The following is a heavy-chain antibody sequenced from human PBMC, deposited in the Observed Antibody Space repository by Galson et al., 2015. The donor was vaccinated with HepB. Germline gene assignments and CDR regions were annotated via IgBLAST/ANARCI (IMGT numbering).Heavy chain of an antibody. D-gene: IGHD4-17*01. V-gene: IGHV1-18*04. CDR1: GYTFTSYY. J-gene: IGHJ4*02. Sequence: SVKVSCKASGYTFTSYYMHWVRQAPGQGLEWMGWISAYNGNTNYAQKLQGRVTMTTDTSTSTAYMELRSLTSDDTAVYYCARIASPAVTTHFDYWGQGTLVTVSS. CDR3: ARIASPAVTTHFDY. CDR2: ISAYNGNT.